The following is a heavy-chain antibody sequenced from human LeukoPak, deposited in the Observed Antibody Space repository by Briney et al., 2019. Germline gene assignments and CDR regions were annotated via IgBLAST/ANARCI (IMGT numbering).Heavy chain of an antibody. CDR2: IYPGDSDT. D-gene: IGHD6-6*01. CDR1: GYIFTSYW. Sequence: GESLKISCKASGYIFTSYWIGWVRQMPGKGLEWMGIIYPGDSDTRYSPSFQGQVIISADKSISTAYLQWSSLKASDTAMYYCARSIGARPPEFDYWGQGTLVTVSS. CDR3: ARSIGARPPEFDY. V-gene: IGHV5-51*01. J-gene: IGHJ4*02.